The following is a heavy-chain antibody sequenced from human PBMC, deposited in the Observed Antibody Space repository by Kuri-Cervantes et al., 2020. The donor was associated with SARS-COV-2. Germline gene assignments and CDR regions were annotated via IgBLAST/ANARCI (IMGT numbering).Heavy chain of an antibody. J-gene: IGHJ4*02. CDR1: GFTFSNDW. D-gene: IGHD3-3*01. Sequence: GGSLRLSCAASGFTFSNDWMSWVRQAPGKGLEWVGRIKSKTDGGATDYAAPVKGRFTISRDDSKSIAYLQMNSLKTEDTAVYYCTRNDFWSGYYFDYWGQGTLVTVSS. CDR3: TRNDFWSGYYFDY. V-gene: IGHV3-15*01. CDR2: IKSKTDGGAT.